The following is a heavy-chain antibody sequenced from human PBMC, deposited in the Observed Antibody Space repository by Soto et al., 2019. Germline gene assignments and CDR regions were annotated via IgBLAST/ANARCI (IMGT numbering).Heavy chain of an antibody. D-gene: IGHD6-19*01. Sequence: EVHLAESGGDLVKPGGSLRLSCAASGFSINNAWMTWVRQAPGKGLEWVGRIKSKTDGGRTDYAAPVKGRFTISRDDSKNTLYLQMDSLKTEDTAVYYCNTGWNSGWFEYYFDYWGQGTLVTVSP. V-gene: IGHV3-15*07. CDR2: IKSKTDGGRT. CDR3: NTGWNSGWFEYYFDY. J-gene: IGHJ4*02. CDR1: GFSINNAW.